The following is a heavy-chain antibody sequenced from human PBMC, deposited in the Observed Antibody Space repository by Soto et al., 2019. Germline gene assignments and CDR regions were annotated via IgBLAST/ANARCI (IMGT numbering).Heavy chain of an antibody. D-gene: IGHD5-12*01. CDR2: INHSGST. CDR1: GGSFSGYY. Sequence: PSETLSLTCAVYGGSFSGYYWSWIRQPPGKGLEWIGEINHSGSTNYNPSLKSRVTISVDTSKNQFSLKLSSVTAADTAVYYCARGQGWLQLRDFSYCGPGTMVTVYS. J-gene: IGHJ4*02. CDR3: ARGQGWLQLRDFSY. V-gene: IGHV4-34*01.